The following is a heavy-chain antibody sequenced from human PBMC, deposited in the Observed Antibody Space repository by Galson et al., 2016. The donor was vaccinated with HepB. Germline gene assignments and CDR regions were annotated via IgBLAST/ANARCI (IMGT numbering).Heavy chain of an antibody. Sequence: SLRLSCAASEFTFSSYGLNWVRQAPGKGLEWVSYISSSGSSIYYADSVKGRFTISRDNDKNSLNLQMNSLRAEDTAVYYCARDRATYDSSGYWFDYWGQGTLVTVSS. CDR3: ARDRATYDSSGYWFDY. V-gene: IGHV3-48*01. D-gene: IGHD3-22*01. CDR2: ISSSGSSI. CDR1: EFTFSSYG. J-gene: IGHJ4*02.